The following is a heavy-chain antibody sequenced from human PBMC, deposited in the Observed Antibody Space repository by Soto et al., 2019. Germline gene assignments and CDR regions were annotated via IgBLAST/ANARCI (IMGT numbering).Heavy chain of an antibody. V-gene: IGHV3-33*01. J-gene: IGHJ4*02. D-gene: IGHD1-26*01. CDR3: ARESGSYYLDY. CDR1: GFTFSSYG. Sequence: QVQLVESGGGVVQPGRSLRLSCAASGFTFSSYGMHWVRQAPGKGLEWVAVIWYDGSNKYYADSVKGRFTISRDNSKNTLYLQMNSLRAEDTAVYYCARESGSYYLDYWGQGTLVTVSS. CDR2: IWYDGSNK.